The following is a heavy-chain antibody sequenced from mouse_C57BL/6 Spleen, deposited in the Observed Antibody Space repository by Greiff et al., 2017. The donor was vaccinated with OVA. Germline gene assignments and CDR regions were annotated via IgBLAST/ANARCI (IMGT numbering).Heavy chain of an antibody. V-gene: IGHV3-1*01. CDR2: ISYSGST. CDR3: AREGTVVRYFDV. J-gene: IGHJ1*03. D-gene: IGHD1-1*01. Sequence: VQLKESGPGMVKPSQSLSLTCTVTGYSITSGYDWHWIRHFPGNKLEWMGYISYSGSTNYNPSLKSRISITHDTSKNHFFLKLNSVTTEDTATYYCAREGTVVRYFDVWGTGTTVTVSS. CDR1: GYSITSGYD.